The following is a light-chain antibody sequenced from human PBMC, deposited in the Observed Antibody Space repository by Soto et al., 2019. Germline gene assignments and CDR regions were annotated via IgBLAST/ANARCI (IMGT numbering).Light chain of an antibody. V-gene: IGKV1-39*01. Sequence: DIQMTQSPSSLSASVGDRVTITCRASQSISSNFNGYQQKPGKAPKLLIYAASSLQSGVPSRFSGSGSGTDFTLTISSLQPEDFATFYCQQSYSTPYTFGQGTKLEIK. CDR3: QQSYSTPYT. J-gene: IGKJ2*01. CDR1: QSISSN. CDR2: AAS.